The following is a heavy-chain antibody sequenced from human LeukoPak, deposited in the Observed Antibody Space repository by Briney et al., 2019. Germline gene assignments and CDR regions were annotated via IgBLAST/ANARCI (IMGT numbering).Heavy chain of an antibody. D-gene: IGHD6-13*01. CDR3: ARSSGGIAAAGSPFDY. V-gene: IGHV4-34*01. CDR1: GGSFSGYY. Sequence: PSETLSLTCAVYGGSFSGYYWSWIRQPPGKGLEWIGEINHSGSTNYNPSLKSRVTISVGTSKNQFSLKLSSVTAADTAVYYCARSSGGIAAAGSPFDYWGQGTLVTVSS. J-gene: IGHJ4*02. CDR2: INHSGST.